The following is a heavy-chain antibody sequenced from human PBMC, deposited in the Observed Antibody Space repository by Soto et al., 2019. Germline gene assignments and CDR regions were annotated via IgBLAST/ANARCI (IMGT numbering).Heavy chain of an antibody. CDR1: GYTFTSYG. D-gene: IGHD5-12*01. Sequence: ASVKVSCKASGYTFTSYGISWVRQAPGQGLEWMGWISAYNGNTNYAQKLQGRVTMTTDTSASTAYMELRSLRSDDTAVYYCARESGGYDSPFRDNWCDPWGQGTLVTASS. V-gene: IGHV1-18*04. J-gene: IGHJ5*02. CDR2: ISAYNGNT. CDR3: ARESGGYDSPFRDNWCDP.